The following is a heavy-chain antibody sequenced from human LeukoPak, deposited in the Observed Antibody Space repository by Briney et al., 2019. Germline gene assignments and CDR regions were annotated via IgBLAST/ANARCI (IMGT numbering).Heavy chain of an antibody. V-gene: IGHV5-51*01. CDR3: ARMPRVDYYYYYGMDV. Sequence: GESLKISCKGSGYRFTSYWIGWVRQMPGKGLEWMGIIYPGDSDTRYSPSLQGQVTISADKSISTAYLQWSSLKASDTAMYYCARMPRVDYYYYYGMDVWGQGTTVTVSS. CDR2: IYPGDSDT. D-gene: IGHD2-2*01. J-gene: IGHJ6*02. CDR1: GYRFTSYW.